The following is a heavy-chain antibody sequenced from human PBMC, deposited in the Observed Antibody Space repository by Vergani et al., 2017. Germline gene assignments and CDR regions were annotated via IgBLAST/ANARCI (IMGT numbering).Heavy chain of an antibody. CDR1: GFTFSDHY. CDR2: MSSGDSI. Sequence: QVQLVESGGGLVKPGGSLRLSCAASGFTFSDHYMSWVRQAPGKGLEWISYMSSGDSIYYADSVKGRFTVSRDNTKNTLYLQMNSLRAEDTAVYYCARDLPHYYYYGMDVWGQGTTVTVSS. J-gene: IGHJ6*02. V-gene: IGHV3-11*04. CDR3: ARDLPHYYYYGMDV.